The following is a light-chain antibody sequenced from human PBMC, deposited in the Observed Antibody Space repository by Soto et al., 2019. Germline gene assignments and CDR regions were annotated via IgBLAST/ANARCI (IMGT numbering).Light chain of an antibody. CDR2: GAS. V-gene: IGKV3-15*01. J-gene: IGKJ4*01. CDR3: QQRSNWPPALT. Sequence: EIVMTQSPATLSVSPGESATLSFRASQSVSNNLTWYQQKPGQPPRLLIYGASTRATGVPGRFSGSGSGTEFTLTISSLEPEDFAVYYCQQRSNWPPALTFGGGTKVDIK. CDR1: QSVSNN.